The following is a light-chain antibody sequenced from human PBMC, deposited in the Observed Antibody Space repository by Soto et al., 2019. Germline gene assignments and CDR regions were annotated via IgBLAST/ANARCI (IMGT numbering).Light chain of an antibody. CDR1: SSNIGSNT. CDR2: STN. Sequence: QSALTQPPSASGTPGQRVTISFSGSSSNIGSNTVNWYQQLPGSAPKLLMYSTNQRPSGVPDRFSGSKSGTSASLAISGLQCEDEADYYCAAWDGSLNVVLFGGGTKLTVL. V-gene: IGLV1-44*01. CDR3: AAWDGSLNVVL. J-gene: IGLJ2*01.